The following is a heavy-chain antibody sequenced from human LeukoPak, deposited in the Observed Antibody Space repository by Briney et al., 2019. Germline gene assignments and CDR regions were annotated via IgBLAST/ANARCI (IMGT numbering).Heavy chain of an antibody. Sequence: PGGSLRLSCAASGFTFSLYTMHWVRQAPGKGLEWVAVISYDGSDKYYADSVKGRFTISRDNAKNSLYLQMNSLRAEDTAVYYCARLGDGGYSGSFDYWGQGTLVTVSS. D-gene: IGHD3-16*01. J-gene: IGHJ4*02. CDR2: ISYDGSDK. V-gene: IGHV3-30*04. CDR3: ARLGDGGYSGSFDY. CDR1: GFTFSLYT.